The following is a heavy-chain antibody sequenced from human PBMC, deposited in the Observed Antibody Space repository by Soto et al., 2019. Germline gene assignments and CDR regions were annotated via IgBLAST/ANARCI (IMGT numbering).Heavy chain of an antibody. V-gene: IGHV1-69*13. CDR1: GGTHGSHG. J-gene: IGHJ6*02. Sequence: SVKVSCKACGGTHGSHGISWVRQAPGQGLEWMGETIPIFGTANDAKKFQGRVTITADESTSTAYMELSGLRSEDTAVYYCARDPLVGYSSGWQSYRNSVGGMDVWGQGTTVTGSS. D-gene: IGHD6-19*01. CDR2: TIPIFGTA. CDR3: ARDPLVGYSSGWQSYRNSVGGMDV.